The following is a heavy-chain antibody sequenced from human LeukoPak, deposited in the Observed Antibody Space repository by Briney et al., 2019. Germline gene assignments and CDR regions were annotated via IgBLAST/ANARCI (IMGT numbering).Heavy chain of an antibody. CDR2: ISYDGSNK. CDR1: GFTFSSYA. J-gene: IGHJ4*02. CDR3: ARAADRSGWYSQGDY. V-gene: IGHV3-30-3*01. D-gene: IGHD6-19*01. Sequence: PGGSLRLSCAASGFTFSSYAMHWVRQAPGKGLEWVAVISYDGSNKYYADSVKGRFTISRDNSKNTLYLQMNSLRAEDTAVYYCARAADRSGWYSQGDYWGQGTLVTVSS.